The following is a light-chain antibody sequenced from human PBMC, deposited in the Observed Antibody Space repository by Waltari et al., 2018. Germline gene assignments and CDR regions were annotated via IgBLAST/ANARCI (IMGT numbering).Light chain of an antibody. Sequence: QLVLTQSPSASASLGASVKLTCTLSSGHSSYAIAWHQQQPEKGPGYLMKLNSDGSHSKGDGIPDRFSGSSSGAERYLTISSRQSEDEADYYCQTWGTGIWVFGGGTKLTVL. CDR2: LNSDGSH. CDR1: SGHSSYA. J-gene: IGLJ3*02. V-gene: IGLV4-69*01. CDR3: QTWGTGIWV.